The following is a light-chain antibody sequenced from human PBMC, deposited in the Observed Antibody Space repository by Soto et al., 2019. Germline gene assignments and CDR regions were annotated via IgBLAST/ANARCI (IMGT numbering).Light chain of an antibody. J-gene: IGKJ1*01. CDR1: QSVSSSY. Sequence: EIVLTQSPGTLSLSPGEGATLSCRASQSVSSSYLAWYQQKPGQAPRLLIYGASSRATGIPDRFSGGGSGTYFPLTISILEPEDFAVYYCQQYDNSPWTFGQGTKVEIK. CDR2: GAS. V-gene: IGKV3-20*01. CDR3: QQYDNSPWT.